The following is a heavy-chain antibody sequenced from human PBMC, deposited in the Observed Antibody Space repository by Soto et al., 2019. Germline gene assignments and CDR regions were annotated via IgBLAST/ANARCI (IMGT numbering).Heavy chain of an antibody. CDR1: GFTFSTHW. J-gene: IGHJ4*02. D-gene: IGHD2-15*01. CDR2: INPDGTAT. CDR3: IGSEGFPAY. V-gene: IGHV3-74*01. Sequence: GGSLRLSCAASGFTFSTHWMHWVRQAPGKGLVWISRINPDGTATIYADSAKGRFTVSRDNAKNTLYLQMNSLRAEDTAVYYCIGSEGFPAYWGQGTLVTVSS.